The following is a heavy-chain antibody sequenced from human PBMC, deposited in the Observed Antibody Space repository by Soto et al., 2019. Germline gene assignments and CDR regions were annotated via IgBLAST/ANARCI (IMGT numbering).Heavy chain of an antibody. V-gene: IGHV4-59*08. CDR3: TTGSGWTWEN. D-gene: IGHD6-19*01. CDR1: GGTISNYY. J-gene: IGHJ4*02. Sequence: SETLSLTCTASGGTISNYYWSWIRQPPGKGLEWIGNMHKGESSNYIPSIVHRVTISLDTANDQCSLKMNSVTAADTAVYYCTTGSGWTWENWGRGNLVTVS. CDR2: MHKGESS.